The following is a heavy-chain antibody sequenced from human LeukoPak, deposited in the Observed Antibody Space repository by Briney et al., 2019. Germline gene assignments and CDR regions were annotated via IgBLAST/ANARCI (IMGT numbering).Heavy chain of an antibody. CDR1: GYTFTVYY. CDR2: IHPNSGGT. Sequence: VASVKVSCTASGYTFTVYYMHWVRQAPGQGLEWMGWIHPNSGGTKYAQRFQGRVTVTRDTSISTVYMELSRLRSDDTAVYYCARWGKYYYDSSGYYYWGQGTLVSVSS. V-gene: IGHV1-2*02. D-gene: IGHD3-22*01. CDR3: ARWGKYYYDSSGYYY. J-gene: IGHJ4*02.